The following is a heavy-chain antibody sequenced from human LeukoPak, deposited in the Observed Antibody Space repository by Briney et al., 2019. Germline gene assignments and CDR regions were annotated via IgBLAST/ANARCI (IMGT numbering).Heavy chain of an antibody. V-gene: IGHV3-33*01. CDR2: IWFDGSNR. CDR3: ARDTSGYYDY. CDR1: GFTFRNYG. Sequence: PGRSLRLSCEASGFTFRNYGMHWVRQAPGKGLDWVGVIWFDGSNRYYADSVKGRFTISRDNSKNTLYLQVNSVRAEDTAVYYCARDTSGYYDYWGQGALVIVSS. J-gene: IGHJ4*02. D-gene: IGHD2-15*01.